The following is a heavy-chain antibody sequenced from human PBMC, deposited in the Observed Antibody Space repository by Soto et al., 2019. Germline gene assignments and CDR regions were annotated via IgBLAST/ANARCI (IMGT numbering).Heavy chain of an antibody. J-gene: IGHJ4*02. D-gene: IGHD3-16*02. CDR2: INSDGSST. V-gene: IGHV3-74*01. Sequence: PGGSPRLSFAAPGFTFSSYWMHWVRQAPGKGLVWVSRINSDGSSTSYADSVKGRFTISRDNAKNTLYLQMNSVRAEDTAVYYCASVRNWGSYRYFDYWGQGTLVTVSS. CDR3: ASVRNWGSYRYFDY. CDR1: GFTFSSYW.